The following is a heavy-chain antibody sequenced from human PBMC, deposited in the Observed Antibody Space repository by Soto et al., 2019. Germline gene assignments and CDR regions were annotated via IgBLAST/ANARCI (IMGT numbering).Heavy chain of an antibody. CDR3: ARNPAPSGWYDY. D-gene: IGHD6-19*01. CDR2: INSDGSST. J-gene: IGHJ4*02. V-gene: IGHV3-74*01. Sequence: PVGSLRLSCAASGFTFSNYWMDWVRQVPGKGLMWVSRINSDGSSTVYADSVKGRFTISRDNAKSTMYLQMNSLTAEDTAVYYCARNPAPSGWYDYWGQGAPVTVSS. CDR1: GFTFSNYW.